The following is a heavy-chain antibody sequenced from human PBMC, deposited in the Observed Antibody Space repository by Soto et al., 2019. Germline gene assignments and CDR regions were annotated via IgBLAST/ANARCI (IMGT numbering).Heavy chain of an antibody. D-gene: IGHD6-6*01. V-gene: IGHV3-30*03. CDR1: GFTFSNYG. J-gene: IGHJ4*02. CDR2: ISYDGSLK. Sequence: GGSLRLSCAAAGFTFSNYGMHWVRQAPGKGLEWVAVISYDGSLKYYADSVKGRVTISRDNSKNTLYLQMNSLRAEDTAVYYCAYGLGAARRATFEYWGQGILVTVSS. CDR3: AYGLGAARRATFEY.